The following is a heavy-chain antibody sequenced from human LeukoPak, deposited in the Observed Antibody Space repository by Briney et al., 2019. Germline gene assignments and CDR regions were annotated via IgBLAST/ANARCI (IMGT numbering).Heavy chain of an antibody. J-gene: IGHJ4*02. CDR1: GFTFSSYW. D-gene: IGHD4-17*01. CDR3: ARDGGTVTTDFFDY. V-gene: IGHV3-48*04. Sequence: GGSLRLSCAASGFTFSSYWMSWVRQAPGKGLEWVSYISSRCSTIYYADSVKGRFTISRDNAKNSLYLQMNSLRAEDTAVYYCARDGGTVTTDFFDYWGQGTLVTVSS. CDR2: ISSRCSTI.